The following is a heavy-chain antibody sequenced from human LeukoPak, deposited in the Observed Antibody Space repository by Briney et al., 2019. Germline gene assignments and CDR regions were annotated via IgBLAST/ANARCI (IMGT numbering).Heavy chain of an antibody. D-gene: IGHD2-2*01. CDR1: GFTFSSYS. Sequence: GGSLRLSCAASGFTFSSYSMNWVRGARGEGLECVSSFSSSSSYIYYADSVKGRFTISRDNAKNSLYLQMNSLRAEDTAVYYCATLYCSSTSCYDYWGQGTLVTVS. CDR2: FSSSSSYI. J-gene: IGHJ4*02. V-gene: IGHV3-21*01. CDR3: ATLYCSSTSCYDY.